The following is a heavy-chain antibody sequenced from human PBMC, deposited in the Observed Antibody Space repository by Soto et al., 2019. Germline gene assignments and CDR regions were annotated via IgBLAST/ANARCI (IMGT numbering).Heavy chain of an antibody. CDR2: IYSGGST. V-gene: IGHV3-53*01. CDR1: GFTVSSNY. J-gene: IGHJ4*02. D-gene: IGHD6-19*01. Sequence: GGSLRLSCAASGFTVSSNYMSWVRQAPGKGLEWVSVIYSGGSTYYADSVKGRFTISRDNSKNTLYLQMNSLRAEDTAVYYCARDSLAVAYNVYWGQGTLVTVSS. CDR3: ARDSLAVAYNVY.